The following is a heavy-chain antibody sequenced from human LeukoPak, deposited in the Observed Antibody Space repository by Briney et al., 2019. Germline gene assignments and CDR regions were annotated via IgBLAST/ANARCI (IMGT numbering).Heavy chain of an antibody. Sequence: SETLSLTCTVSGGSISSYYWSWIRQPPGKGLEWILYIYYSGSTNYNPSLKSRVTISVDTSKNQFSLKLSSVTAADTDVYYCARVEAVLWFGELDQPMNWFDPWGQGTLVTVSS. J-gene: IGHJ5*02. D-gene: IGHD3-10*01. CDR2: IYYSGST. CDR3: ARVEAVLWFGELDQPMNWFDP. CDR1: GGSISSYY. V-gene: IGHV4-59*01.